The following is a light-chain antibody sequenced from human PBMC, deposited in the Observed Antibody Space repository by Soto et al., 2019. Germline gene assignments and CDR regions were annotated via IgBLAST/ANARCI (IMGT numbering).Light chain of an antibody. Sequence: EIVLTQSPGTLSLSPGERAPLSCRASQSVSSSYLAWYQQKPGQAPRLLIYGASSRATGIPDRFSGSGSGTDFTLTISRLEPEDFALYYCQHYVGGSSITVGQGTRLEIK. CDR3: QHYVGGSSIT. CDR2: GAS. V-gene: IGKV3-20*01. CDR1: QSVSSSY. J-gene: IGKJ5*01.